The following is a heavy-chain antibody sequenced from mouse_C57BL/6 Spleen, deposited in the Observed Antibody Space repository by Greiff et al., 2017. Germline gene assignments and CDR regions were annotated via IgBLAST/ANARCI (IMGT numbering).Heavy chain of an antibody. CDR3: TRTYYYRSSPFDY. D-gene: IGHD1-1*01. V-gene: IGHV1-15*01. CDR2: IDPETGGT. Sequence: VQLPEPGAELVRPGASVTLSCKASGYTFTDYEMHWVKQTPVHGLEWIGAIDPETGGTAYNQKFKGKAILTVDKSSSTAYIELRSLTSEVSAFYYCTRTYYYRSSPFDYWGQGTTLTVAS. CDR1: GYTFTDYE. J-gene: IGHJ2*01.